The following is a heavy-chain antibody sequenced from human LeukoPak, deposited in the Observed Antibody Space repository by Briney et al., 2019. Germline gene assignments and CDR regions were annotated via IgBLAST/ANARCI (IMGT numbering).Heavy chain of an antibody. Sequence: SETLSLTCNVSGYSINSGNYWGWIRQPPGKGLQWIGTIYHSGSSPYSPSLKSRVTLSLDTSKNQFSLKLSSVTAADTAVYYCAKDTVGATFPGAFDIWGQGTMVTVSS. CDR1: GYSINSGNY. CDR2: IYHSGSS. CDR3: AKDTVGATFPGAFDI. D-gene: IGHD1-26*01. V-gene: IGHV4-38-2*02. J-gene: IGHJ3*02.